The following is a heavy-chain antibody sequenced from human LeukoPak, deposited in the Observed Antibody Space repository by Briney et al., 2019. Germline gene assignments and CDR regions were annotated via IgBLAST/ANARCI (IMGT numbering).Heavy chain of an antibody. Sequence: GGSLRLSCAASGFTFCSYGMSWVGQAPGKGLEWVSAISGSGGSTYYADSVKGRFTISRDNSKNTLYLQMNSLRAEDTAVYYCAKAGVKSGYDFWSGYYGRYWGQGTLVTVSS. D-gene: IGHD3-3*01. CDR3: AKAGVKSGYDFWSGYYGRY. V-gene: IGHV3-23*01. CDR1: GFTFCSYG. J-gene: IGHJ4*02. CDR2: ISGSGGST.